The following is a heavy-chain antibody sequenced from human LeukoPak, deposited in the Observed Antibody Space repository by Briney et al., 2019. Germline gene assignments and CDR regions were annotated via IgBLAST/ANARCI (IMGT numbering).Heavy chain of an antibody. J-gene: IGHJ4*02. CDR3: AKRGVVIRVILVGFHKEAYYFDS. Sequence: GGSLRLSCAVSGITLSNYGMSWVRQAPGKGLEWVAGISDSGGRTNYADSVKGRFTISRENSKNTLYLQMNSLRVEDTAVYFCAKRGVVIRVILVGFHKEAYYFDSWGQGALVTVSS. D-gene: IGHD3-10*01. CDR2: ISDSGGRT. CDR1: GITLSNYG. V-gene: IGHV3-23*01.